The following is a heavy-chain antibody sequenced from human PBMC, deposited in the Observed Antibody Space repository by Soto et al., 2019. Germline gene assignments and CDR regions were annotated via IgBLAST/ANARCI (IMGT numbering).Heavy chain of an antibody. V-gene: IGHV4-59*12. CDR3: ARVSGSYYYGMDV. CDR2: IYYSGST. Sequence: SETLSLTCTVSGGSISSYYWSWIRQPPGKGLEWIGYIYYSGSTDYNPSLKSRVTISVDKSKNQFSLRLTSVTAADTAVYYCARVSGSYYYGMDVWGQGTTVTVSS. J-gene: IGHJ6*02. CDR1: GGSISSYY. D-gene: IGHD1-26*01.